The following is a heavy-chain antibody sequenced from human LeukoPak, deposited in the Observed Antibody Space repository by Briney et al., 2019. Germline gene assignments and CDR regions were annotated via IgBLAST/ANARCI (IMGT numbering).Heavy chain of an antibody. CDR1: GYTFTSYY. Sequence: ASVKVSCKASGYTFTSYYMHWVRQAPGQGLEWMGIINPSGGSTSYADSVKGRFTISRDNAKNTLYLQMNSLRAEDTAVYYCARASVVVVAATRGPFDYWGQGTLVTVSS. CDR3: ARASVVVVAATRGPFDY. V-gene: IGHV1-46*04. D-gene: IGHD2-15*01. J-gene: IGHJ4*02. CDR2: INPSGGST.